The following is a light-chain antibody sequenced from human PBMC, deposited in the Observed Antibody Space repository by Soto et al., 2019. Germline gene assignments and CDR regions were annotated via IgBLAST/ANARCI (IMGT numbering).Light chain of an antibody. J-gene: IGKJ4*01. Sequence: EVVMTQSPATLSVSPGQRATLSCRASQSVSRNLACYQQKPGQAPRLLIYGASTRATDIPARFSGSGSGTEFTLTISSLQSEDFALYYCQQYDRWPPLTFGGGTKVEIK. CDR2: GAS. CDR3: QQYDRWPPLT. V-gene: IGKV3-15*01. CDR1: QSVSRN.